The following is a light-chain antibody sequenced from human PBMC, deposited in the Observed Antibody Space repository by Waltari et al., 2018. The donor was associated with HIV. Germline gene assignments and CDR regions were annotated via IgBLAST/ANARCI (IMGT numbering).Light chain of an antibody. CDR1: QSVSSSY. J-gene: IGKJ1*01. CDR2: GAS. V-gene: IGKV3-20*01. Sequence: IVFTQSPGTLSLSPGERATLSCRASQSVSSSYLAWYQQKPGQPPRLLIYGASSRATGIPDRFSGSGSGTDFTLTISRLEPEDFAVYYCQQYGSSPPWTFGQGTKVEIK. CDR3: QQYGSSPPWT.